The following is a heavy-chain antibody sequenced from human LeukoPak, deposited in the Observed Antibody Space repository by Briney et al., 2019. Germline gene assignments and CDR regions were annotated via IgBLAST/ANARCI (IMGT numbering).Heavy chain of an antibody. D-gene: IGHD3-10*01. J-gene: IGHJ5*02. Sequence: SETLSLTCAVYGGSFSGYYWSWIRQPPGKGLGWIGEINHSGSTNYNPSLKSRVTISVDTSKNQFSLKLSSVTAADTAVYYCARRNYYGSGSSSLVTAADPWGQGTLVTVSS. CDR1: GGSFSGYY. CDR3: ARRNYYGSGSSSLVTAADP. CDR2: INHSGST. V-gene: IGHV4-34*01.